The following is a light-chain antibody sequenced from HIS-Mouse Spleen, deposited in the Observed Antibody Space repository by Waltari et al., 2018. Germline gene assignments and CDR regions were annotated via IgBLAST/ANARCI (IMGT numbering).Light chain of an antibody. J-gene: IGLJ3*02. CDR1: SSYVCGYNY. V-gene: IGLV2-11*01. CDR2: DVR. CDR3: CSYAGSYTV. Sequence: QSALTQPRSVSGSPGQSVTISCTGTSSYVCGYNYVSWYQQPPGKAPKPMIYDVRKRPSGVPDRFSGSKSGNTASLTISGLQAEDEADYYCCSYAGSYTVFGGGTKLTVL.